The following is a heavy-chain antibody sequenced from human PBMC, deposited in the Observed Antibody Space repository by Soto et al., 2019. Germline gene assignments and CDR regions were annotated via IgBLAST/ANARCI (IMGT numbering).Heavy chain of an antibody. D-gene: IGHD3-10*01. Sequence: ASVKVSCKASGYTFTSYGISWVRQAPGQGLEWLGWISANNGDTNYAQKFQGRVTVTTDTSTSTGYMELRSLRSEDTAVYYCARMVRGSNIDYYHYMDVWGKGTTVTVSS. J-gene: IGHJ6*03. CDR1: GYTFTSYG. CDR3: ARMVRGSNIDYYHYMDV. V-gene: IGHV1-18*01. CDR2: ISANNGDT.